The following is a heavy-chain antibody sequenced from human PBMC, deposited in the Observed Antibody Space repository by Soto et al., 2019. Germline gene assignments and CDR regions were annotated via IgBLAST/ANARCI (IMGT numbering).Heavy chain of an antibody. J-gene: IGHJ6*02. Sequence: PSETLSLTCGVSGGSINSGGYSWSWIRQPPGRGLEWIGNIYPSGSANYSPSLKTRVTISVDRSMNQFPLNLGSVTAADTAVYYCAREIFPYGMDVWGPGTTVTVSS. V-gene: IGHV4-30-2*01. CDR1: GGSINSGGYS. CDR3: AREIFPYGMDV. D-gene: IGHD3-3*01. CDR2: IYPSGSA.